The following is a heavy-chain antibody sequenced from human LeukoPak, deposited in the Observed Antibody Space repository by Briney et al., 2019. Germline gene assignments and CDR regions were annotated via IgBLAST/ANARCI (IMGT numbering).Heavy chain of an antibody. J-gene: IGHJ5*02. CDR1: GGSFSGYY. CDR2: INHSGST. Sequence: PSETLSLTCAVYGGSFSGYYWSWIRQPPGKGLEWIGEINHSGSTNYNPSLKSRVTISVDTSKNQFSLKLSSVTAADTAVYYCARDKKTTVVTPDWFDPWGQGTLVTVSS. CDR3: ARDKKTTVVTPDWFDP. V-gene: IGHV4-34*01. D-gene: IGHD4-23*01.